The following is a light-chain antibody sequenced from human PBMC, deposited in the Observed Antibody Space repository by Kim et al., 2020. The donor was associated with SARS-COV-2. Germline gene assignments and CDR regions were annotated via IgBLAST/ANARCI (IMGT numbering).Light chain of an antibody. CDR2: TAS. Sequence: IQMTQSPSSLSASVGDRVIISCRASESISKYLNWYQQKPGRAPNLLIYTASSLQSGVPSRCSGSGYGTDFTLTISSLQPEDFATYFCQQSYKTPRTFGQGTKVEIK. J-gene: IGKJ1*01. CDR3: QQSYKTPRT. V-gene: IGKV1-39*01. CDR1: ESISKY.